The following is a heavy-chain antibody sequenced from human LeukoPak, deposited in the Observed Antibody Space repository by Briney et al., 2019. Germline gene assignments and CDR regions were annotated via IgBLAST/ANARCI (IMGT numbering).Heavy chain of an antibody. D-gene: IGHD3-22*01. J-gene: IGHJ4*02. V-gene: IGHV3-66*01. CDR1: GFTVSSNS. CDR2: IYSGGST. CDR3: ARKHYYDSSGFFPPMDY. Sequence: SGGSLRLSCAASGFTVSSNSMSWVRQAPGKGLEWVSVIYSGGSTFYADSVEGRFTISRDNSKNTLYLQMNSLRAEDTAVYYCARKHYYDSSGFFPPMDYWGQGTLVTVSS.